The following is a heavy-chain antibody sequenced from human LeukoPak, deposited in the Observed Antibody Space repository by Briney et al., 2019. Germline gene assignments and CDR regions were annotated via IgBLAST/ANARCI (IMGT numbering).Heavy chain of an antibody. CDR1: GVSFSGYY. CDR2: INHSGST. Sequence: PSETLSLTCAVYGVSFSGYYWSWIRQPPGKGLEWIGEINHSGSTNYNPSLKSRVTISVDTSKNQFSLKLSSVTAADTAVYYCARGRIWSGYYKEGFDYWGQGTLVTVSS. D-gene: IGHD3-3*01. J-gene: IGHJ4*02. V-gene: IGHV4-34*01. CDR3: ARGRIWSGYYKEGFDY.